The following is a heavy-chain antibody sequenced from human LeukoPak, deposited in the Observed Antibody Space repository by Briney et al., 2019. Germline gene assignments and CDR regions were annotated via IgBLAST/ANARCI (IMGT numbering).Heavy chain of an antibody. D-gene: IGHD5-24*01. CDR1: GFTVSSNY. J-gene: IGHJ5*02. CDR2: IYSGGST. V-gene: IGHV3-53*01. CDR3: AREMATT. Sequence: PGGSLRLSCAASGFTVSSNYMSWVRQAPGKGLEWGSIIYSGGSTYYADSVKGRFTISRDNAKNSLYLKMNSLRAEDTAVYYCAREMATTWGQGTLVTVSS.